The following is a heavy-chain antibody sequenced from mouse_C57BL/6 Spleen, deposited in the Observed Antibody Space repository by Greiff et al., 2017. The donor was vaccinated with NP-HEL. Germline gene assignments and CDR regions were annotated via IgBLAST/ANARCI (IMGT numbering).Heavy chain of an antibody. CDR1: GFTFSSYA. V-gene: IGHV5-9-1*02. D-gene: IGHD2-4*01. J-gene: IGHJ3*01. Sequence: EVMLVESGEGLVKPGGSLKLSCAASGFTFSSYAMSWVRQTPEKRLEWVAYISSGGDYIYYADTVKGRFTISRDNARTTLYLQMSSLKSEDTAMYYCTRDYDYAWFAYWGQGTLVTVAA. CDR3: TRDYDYAWFAY. CDR2: ISSGGDYI.